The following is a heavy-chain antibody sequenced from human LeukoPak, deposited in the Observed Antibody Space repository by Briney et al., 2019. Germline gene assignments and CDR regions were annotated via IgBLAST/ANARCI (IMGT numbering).Heavy chain of an antibody. D-gene: IGHD4-17*01. J-gene: IGHJ3*02. CDR3: ARRPTTMNAFDI. CDR2: IYYSGST. Sequence: SETLSLTCTVSGDSISSSSYYWGWIRQPPGKGLEWIGIIYYSGSTYYNPSLQSRVTISVDTSKNQFSLKVTSVTAADTAVYYCARRPTTMNAFDIWGQGTMVTVSS. V-gene: IGHV4-39*01. CDR1: GDSISSSSYY.